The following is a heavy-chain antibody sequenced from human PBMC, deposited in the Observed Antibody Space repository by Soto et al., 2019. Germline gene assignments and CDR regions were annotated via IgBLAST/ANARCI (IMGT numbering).Heavy chain of an antibody. CDR1: GGSFSGYY. CDR3: ARVPTTVTTDGGNWFDP. J-gene: IGHJ5*02. CDR2: INHSGST. V-gene: IGHV4-34*01. Sequence: SETLSLTCAVYGGSFSGYYWSWIRQPPGKGLEWIGEINHSGSTNYNPSLKSRVTISVDTSKNQFSLKLSSVTAADTAVYYCARVPTTVTTDGGNWFDPWGQGTLVTVSS. D-gene: IGHD4-4*01.